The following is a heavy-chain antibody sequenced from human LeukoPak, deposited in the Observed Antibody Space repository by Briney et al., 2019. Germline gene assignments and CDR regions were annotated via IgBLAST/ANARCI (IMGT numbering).Heavy chain of an antibody. V-gene: IGHV1-69*13. CDR1: GGTFSSYA. CDR2: IIPIFGTA. Sequence: SVKVSCKASGGTFSSYAISWVRQAPGQGLGWMGGIIPIFGTANYAQKFQGRVTITADESTSTAYMELSSLRSEDTAVYYCARDGLRFLEWSSRYYYYYMDVWGKGTTVTVSS. J-gene: IGHJ6*03. CDR3: ARDGLRFLEWSSRYYYYYMDV. D-gene: IGHD3-3*01.